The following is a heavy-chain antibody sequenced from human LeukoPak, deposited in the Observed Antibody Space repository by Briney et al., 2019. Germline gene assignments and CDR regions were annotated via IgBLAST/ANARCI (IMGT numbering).Heavy chain of an antibody. CDR3: ASSPPISSGYYYNY. V-gene: IGHV1-2*02. Sequence: GASVKVSCKASGYTFTGYYMHWVRQAPGQGLEWMGWINPNSGGTNYAQKFQGRVTTTRDTSISTAYMELSRLRSDDTAVYYCASSPPISSGYYYNYWGQGTLVTVSS. CDR2: INPNSGGT. J-gene: IGHJ4*02. D-gene: IGHD3-22*01. CDR1: GYTFTGYY.